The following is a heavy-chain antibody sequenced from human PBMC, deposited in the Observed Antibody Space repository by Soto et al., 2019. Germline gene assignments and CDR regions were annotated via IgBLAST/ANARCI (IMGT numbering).Heavy chain of an antibody. CDR2: IYYSGST. CDR1: GGSISSYY. CDR3: ARGEMATYFDY. J-gene: IGHJ4*02. D-gene: IGHD5-12*01. V-gene: IGHV4-59*01. Sequence: SETLSLTCTVSGGSISSYYWSWIRQPPGKGLEWIGHIYYSGSTNYNPSLKSRVTISVDTSKNQFSLKLSSVTAADTAVYYCARGEMATYFDYWGQGTLVTVSS.